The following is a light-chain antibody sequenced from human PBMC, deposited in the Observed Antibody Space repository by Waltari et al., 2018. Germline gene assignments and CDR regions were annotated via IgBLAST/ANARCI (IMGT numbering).Light chain of an antibody. J-gene: IGKJ4*01. CDR1: QGIRKF. CDR3: QQYKTFPLT. V-gene: IGKV1-16*01. CDR2: GAS. Sequence: DIQMTQSPSSLAASVGDRVTITCRASQGIRKFLAWFRQKPGKAPESLIYGASSLQSGVPSRFSGSGSGTDFTLTISSLQPEDFASYYCQQYKTFPLTFGGGTKVEIK.